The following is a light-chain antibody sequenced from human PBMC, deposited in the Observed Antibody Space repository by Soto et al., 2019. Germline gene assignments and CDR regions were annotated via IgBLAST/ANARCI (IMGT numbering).Light chain of an antibody. Sequence: EIVLTQSPATLSLSPGERATLSCRASQSVSSYLAWYQQKPGQAPRLLIYDASNRATGIPARFSGSGSGTDFTLTISSLEPEDFAVYYCQLRSNWPGTCGQGTRLEIK. V-gene: IGKV3-11*01. J-gene: IGKJ5*01. CDR2: DAS. CDR1: QSVSSY. CDR3: QLRSNWPGT.